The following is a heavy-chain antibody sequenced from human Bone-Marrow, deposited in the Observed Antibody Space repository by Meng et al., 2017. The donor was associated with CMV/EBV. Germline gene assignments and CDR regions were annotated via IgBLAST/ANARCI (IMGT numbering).Heavy chain of an antibody. Sequence: GSLRLSCTVSGGSISSSSYYWGWIRQPPGKGLEWIGSIYYSGSTYYNPSLKSRVTISVDTSKNQFSLKLSSVTAADTAVYYCARGYIAWFGNWGQGTLVTVSS. CDR2: IYYSGST. D-gene: IGHD3-10*01. V-gene: IGHV4-39*07. CDR1: GGSISSSSYY. J-gene: IGHJ4*02. CDR3: ARGYIAWFGN.